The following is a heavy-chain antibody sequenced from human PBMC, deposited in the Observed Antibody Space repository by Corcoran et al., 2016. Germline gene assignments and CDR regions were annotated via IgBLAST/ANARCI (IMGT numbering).Heavy chain of an antibody. CDR1: GFTFSSYS. CDR3: ARDRVGRIAAAVVNRYYYYGMDV. Sequence: EVQLVESGGGLVQPGGSLRLSCAASGFTFSSYSMNWVRQAPGKGLEWVSYISSSSSTIYYADSVKGRFTISRDNAKNSLYLQMNSLRDEDTAVYYCARDRVGRIAAAVVNRYYYYGMDVWGQGTTVTVSS. D-gene: IGHD6-13*01. CDR2: ISSSSSTI. V-gene: IGHV3-48*02. J-gene: IGHJ6*02.